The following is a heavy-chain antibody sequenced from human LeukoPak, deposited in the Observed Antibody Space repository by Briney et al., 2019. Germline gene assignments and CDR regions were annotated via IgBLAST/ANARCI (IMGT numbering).Heavy chain of an antibody. CDR1: GYSFTSYW. CDR3: ARTDRSSGWFQYYYYGMDV. CDR2: IYPGHSDT. J-gene: IGHJ6*02. D-gene: IGHD6-19*01. V-gene: IGHV5-51*01. Sequence: GESPKISCKGSGYSFTSYWIGWVRQMPGKGLEWMGIIYPGHSDTRYSPSFQGQVTISADKSLSTAYLQWSSLKASDTAMYYCARTDRSSGWFQYYYYGMDVWGQGTTVTVSS.